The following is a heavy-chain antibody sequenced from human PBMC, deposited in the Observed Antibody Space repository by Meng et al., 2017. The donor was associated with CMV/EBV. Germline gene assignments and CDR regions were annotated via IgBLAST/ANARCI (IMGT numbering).Heavy chain of an antibody. J-gene: IGHJ4*02. CDR3: ARGSVLRFLEWSINENYFDY. CDR2: ISSSSSYI. V-gene: IGHV3-21*01. Sequence: GGSLRLSCAASGFTFSSYSMNWVRQAPGKGLEWVSSISSSSSYIYYADSVKGRFTISRDNAKNSLYLQMNSLRAEDTAVYYCARGSVLRFLEWSINENYFDYWGQGTLVTVSS. CDR1: GFTFSSYS. D-gene: IGHD3-3*01.